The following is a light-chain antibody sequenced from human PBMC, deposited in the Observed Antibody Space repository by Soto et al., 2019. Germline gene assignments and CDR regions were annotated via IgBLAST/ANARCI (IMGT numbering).Light chain of an antibody. V-gene: IGKV3-11*01. CDR2: DAS. CDR3: QQRSNGPIP. J-gene: IGKJ5*01. CDR1: QSVSSY. Sequence: EIVLTQSPATLSLSPGERATLSCRASQSVSSYLAWYQQKPGQAPRLLIYDASNRATGIPARFSGSGSGTDFTLTISSLEPEDFAVYYCQQRSNGPIPLGQDTRLEIK.